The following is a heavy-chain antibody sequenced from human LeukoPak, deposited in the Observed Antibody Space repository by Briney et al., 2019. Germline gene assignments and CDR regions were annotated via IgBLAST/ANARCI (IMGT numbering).Heavy chain of an antibody. Sequence: SETLSLTCTVSGGSISSSSYYWGWIRQPPGKGLEWIGSIYYSGSTYYNPSLKSRVTISVDTSKNQFSLKLSSVTAADTAVYYCARRARAAVAGSNNWFDPGGQGTLVTVSS. V-gene: IGHV4-39*01. CDR2: IYYSGST. CDR1: GGSISSSSYY. J-gene: IGHJ5*02. CDR3: ARRARAAVAGSNNWFDP. D-gene: IGHD6-19*01.